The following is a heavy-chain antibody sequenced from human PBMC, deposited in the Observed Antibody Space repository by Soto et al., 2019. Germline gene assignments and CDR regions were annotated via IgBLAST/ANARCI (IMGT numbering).Heavy chain of an antibody. D-gene: IGHD5-18*01. V-gene: IGHV3-30*09. J-gene: IGHJ5*01. CDR3: AKDRWPGYSYGYDS. CDR1: GFTFSSFA. Sequence: QVHLVESGGGVVQPGRSLRLSCATSGFTFSSFAIHWVRQAPGKGLDWVALISSDGVNIHYADSVKGRFAISRDNLKNTVDLQMNGLRTEDTALYYCAKDRWPGYSYGYDSWGQGSLVIVSS. CDR2: ISSDGVNI.